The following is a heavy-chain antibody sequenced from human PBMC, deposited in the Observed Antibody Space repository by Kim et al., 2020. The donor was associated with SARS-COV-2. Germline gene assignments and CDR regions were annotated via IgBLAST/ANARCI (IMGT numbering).Heavy chain of an antibody. CDR3: ARSLIKDGYSYAFDI. V-gene: IGHV4-39*01. J-gene: IGHJ3*02. Sequence: SETLSLTCTVSGGSISSSSYYWGWIRQPPGKGLEWIGSIYYSGSTYYNPSLKSRVTISVDTSKNQFSLKLSSVTAADTAVYYCARSLIKDGYSYAFDIWGQGTMVTVSS. D-gene: IGHD5-18*01. CDR1: GGSISSSSYY. CDR2: IYYSGST.